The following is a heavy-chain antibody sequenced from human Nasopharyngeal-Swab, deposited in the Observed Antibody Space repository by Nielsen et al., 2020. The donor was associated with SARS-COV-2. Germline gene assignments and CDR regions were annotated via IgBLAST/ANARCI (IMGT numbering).Heavy chain of an antibody. J-gene: IGHJ4*02. Sequence: SETLSLTCALSGASVSSNRVDWNWIRQSTSRGLEWLGRTYLRSKWYNDYAVSMKSRITINVDTSKNQFSLQLDSVTPEDTAVYYCARDNRGSGSFDYWGQGILVTVSS. CDR2: TYLRSKWYN. D-gene: IGHD6-19*01. CDR1: GASVSSNRVD. V-gene: IGHV6-1*01. CDR3: ARDNRGSGSFDY.